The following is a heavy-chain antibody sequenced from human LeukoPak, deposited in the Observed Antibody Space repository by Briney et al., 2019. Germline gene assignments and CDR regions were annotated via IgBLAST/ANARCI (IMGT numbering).Heavy chain of an antibody. CDR1: GYTFTSYG. CDR2: ISAYNGNT. J-gene: IGHJ4*02. D-gene: IGHD6-13*01. CDR3: ARDSGSSWAGTTIDY. Sequence: ASVKVSCKASGYTFTSYGISWVRQAPGQGLEWMGWISAYNGNTNYAQKLQGRVTMTTDTSTSTAYMELRSLRSDDTAVYYCARDSGSSWAGTTIDYWGQGTLVTVSS. V-gene: IGHV1-18*01.